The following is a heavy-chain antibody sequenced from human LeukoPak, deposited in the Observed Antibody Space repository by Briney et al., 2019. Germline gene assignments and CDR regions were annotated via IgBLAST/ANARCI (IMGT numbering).Heavy chain of an antibody. CDR1: GFTFGDYI. CDR2: IRSKPYGGTT. D-gene: IGHD3-10*01. V-gene: IGHV3-49*04. Sequence: PGRSLRLSCTTSGFTFGDYIMSWVRQAPGKGLEWVGFIRSKPYGGTTDYAASVKGRFTISRDDSKSIAYLQMNSLRAEDTAVYYCARGGLLWFGELSQKLDNWFDPWGQGTLVTVSS. CDR3: ARGGLLWFGELSQKLDNWFDP. J-gene: IGHJ5*02.